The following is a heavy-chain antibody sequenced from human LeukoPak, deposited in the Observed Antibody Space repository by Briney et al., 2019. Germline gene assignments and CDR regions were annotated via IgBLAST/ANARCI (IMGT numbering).Heavy chain of an antibody. D-gene: IGHD3-16*02. Sequence: VKVSCKASGGTFSSYAISWVRQAPGQRLEWMGWINVGNGNTKYSQKFQGRVTITADESTSTAYMELSSLRSEDTAVYYCARVAHDYVWGSYRYPQFDYWGQGTLVTVSS. CDR3: ARVAHDYVWGSYRYPQFDY. V-gene: IGHV1-69*13. CDR1: GGTFSSYA. J-gene: IGHJ4*02. CDR2: INVGNGNT.